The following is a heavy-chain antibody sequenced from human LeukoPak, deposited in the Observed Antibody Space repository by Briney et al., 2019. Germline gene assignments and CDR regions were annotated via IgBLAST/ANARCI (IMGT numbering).Heavy chain of an antibody. CDR3: ARNGGYGKFDY. J-gene: IGHJ4*02. V-gene: IGHV4-38-2*01. CDR1: GYSITSVYY. Sequence: SETLPLTCAVSGYSITSVYYWGWIRRPPGKGLEWIGTIDHSGSTYYNPSLKSRVSLSVDTSKNHFSLNLRSVTAADTAFYYCARNGGYGKFDYWGQGTLVTVSS. CDR2: IDHSGST. D-gene: IGHD1-26*01.